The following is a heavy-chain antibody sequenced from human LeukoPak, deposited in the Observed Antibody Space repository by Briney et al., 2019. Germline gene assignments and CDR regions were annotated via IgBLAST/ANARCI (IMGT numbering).Heavy chain of an antibody. CDR2: IYTTGST. Sequence: SETLSLTCTVSGGSISSYYWSWIRQPAGKGLEWIGRIYTTGSTNYNPSLKSRVTMSADTSKNQFSLKLNSVTAADTAVYYCAREGPQGRTPNWFDPWGQGTLVTVSP. J-gene: IGHJ5*02. CDR3: AREGPQGRTPNWFDP. V-gene: IGHV4-4*07. CDR1: GGSISSYY. D-gene: IGHD2-15*01.